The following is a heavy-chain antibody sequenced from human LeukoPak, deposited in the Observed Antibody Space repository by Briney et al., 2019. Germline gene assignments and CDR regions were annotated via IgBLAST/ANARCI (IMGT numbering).Heavy chain of an antibody. CDR3: ATPSGSY. J-gene: IGHJ4*02. Sequence: PGGSLRLSCAASGFAVFSNYMNWVRQAPGKGLEWVSVIYSDGDTSYADSVKGRFTISRDISKNTLYLQMNSLRAEDTAVYYCATPSGSYWGQGTLVTVSS. V-gene: IGHV3-66*01. CDR2: IYSDGDT. CDR1: GFAVFSNY. D-gene: IGHD6-25*01.